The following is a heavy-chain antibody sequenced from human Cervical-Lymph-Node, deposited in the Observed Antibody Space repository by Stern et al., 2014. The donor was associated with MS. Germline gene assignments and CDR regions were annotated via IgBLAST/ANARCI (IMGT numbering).Heavy chain of an antibody. CDR2: MSFVGGNK. CDR3: MGVGDAMHV. J-gene: IGHJ6*02. CDR1: GFSLSNSG. Sequence: VQLVESGGGVVQPGRSLTLSCAASGFSLSNSGMHWVRQAPGKGPEWVAVMSFVGGNKKYGDSVKGRFSISRDMANNTLFLQMNSLRPEDTAVYYCMGVGDAMHVWGQGTTVIVSS. V-gene: IGHV3-30*03.